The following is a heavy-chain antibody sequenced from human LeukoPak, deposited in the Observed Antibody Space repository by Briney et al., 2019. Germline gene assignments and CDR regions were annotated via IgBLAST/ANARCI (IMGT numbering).Heavy chain of an antibody. CDR2: ISSSSSYI. CDR3: ARDSGSGYYADAFDI. V-gene: IGHV3-21*01. Sequence: PGGSLRLSCAASGFTFSSYSMNWVGQAPGKGLEWVSSISSSSSYIYYADSVRGRFTISRDNAKNSLYLQMNSLRAEDTAVYYCARDSGSGYYADAFDIWGQGTMVTVSS. CDR1: GFTFSSYS. J-gene: IGHJ3*02. D-gene: IGHD3-3*01.